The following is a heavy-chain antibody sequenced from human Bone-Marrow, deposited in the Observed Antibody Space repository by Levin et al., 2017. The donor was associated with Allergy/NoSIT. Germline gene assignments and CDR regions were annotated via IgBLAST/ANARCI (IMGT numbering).Heavy chain of an antibody. D-gene: IGHD4/OR15-4a*01. CDR1: GDSISSYY. CDR2: IHYDGNT. V-gene: IGHV4-59*01. J-gene: IGHJ2*01. Sequence: PSETLSLTCTVSGDSISSYYWSWIRQPPGRGLEWIGYIHYDGNTNYNPSLKSRITISLDTSKNDFSLKLRSVTAADTAVDYCAREYGGDWYFDLWGRGTLVTVSS. CDR3: AREYGGDWYFDL.